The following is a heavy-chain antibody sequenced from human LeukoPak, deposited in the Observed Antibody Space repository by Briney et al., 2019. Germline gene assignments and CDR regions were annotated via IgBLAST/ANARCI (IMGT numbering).Heavy chain of an antibody. V-gene: IGHV3-21*01. CDR2: ISSSSSYI. Sequence: GGSLRLSCAASGFTFSSYSMNWVRQAPGRGLEWVSSISSSSSYIYYADSVKGRFTISRDNSKNTLYLQMNSLRAENTAVYYCAKDTAPTYYYDSSGYQLDYWGQGTLVTVSS. CDR1: GFTFSSYS. D-gene: IGHD3-22*01. J-gene: IGHJ4*02. CDR3: AKDTAPTYYYDSSGYQLDY.